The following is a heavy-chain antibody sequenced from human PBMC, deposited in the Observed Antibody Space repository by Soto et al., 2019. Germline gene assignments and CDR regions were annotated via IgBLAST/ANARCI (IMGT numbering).Heavy chain of an antibody. Sequence: GGSLRPSCAASGFSFDGYAMNLVRQLPGKGLEWVSGISWNSGNVDYEDSVKGRFTISRDNAKNSLYLQLNSLRAEDTALYYCVKASTYSSSQGWFDPWGQGTMVTISS. J-gene: IGHJ5*02. CDR2: ISWNSGNV. D-gene: IGHD6-6*01. V-gene: IGHV3-9*01. CDR1: GFSFDGYA. CDR3: VKASTYSSSQGWFDP.